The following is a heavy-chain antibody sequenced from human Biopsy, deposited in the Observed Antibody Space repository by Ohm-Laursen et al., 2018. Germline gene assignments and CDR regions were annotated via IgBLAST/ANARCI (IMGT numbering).Heavy chain of an antibody. D-gene: IGHD3-9*01. CDR3: ARDETGPSVFGPYYYGMDV. J-gene: IGHJ6*02. V-gene: IGHV1-46*01. CDR1: GYSFTKYY. Sequence: GASVKVSCNASGYSFTKYYINWVRQAPGQGLEWMGIINPTGGTTSYAEKFQGRVTLTRDTSTGTVYLELNSLIYEDTALYYCARDETGPSVFGPYYYGMDVWGQGTTVTVSS. CDR2: INPTGGTT.